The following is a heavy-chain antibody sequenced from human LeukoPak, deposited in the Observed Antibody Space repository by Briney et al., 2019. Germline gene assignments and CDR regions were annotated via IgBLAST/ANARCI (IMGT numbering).Heavy chain of an antibody. CDR3: AKGSRLLGWGY. CDR1: VVTFSSYA. Sequence: GSLRLSCAASVVTFSSYAMSWVRQAPGKGLEWVSAISGSGGSTYYADSVKGRFTISRDNSKNTLYLQMNSLRAEDTAVYYCAKGSRLLGWGYWGQGTLVTVSS. V-gene: IGHV3-23*01. CDR2: ISGSGGST. D-gene: IGHD7-27*01. J-gene: IGHJ4*02.